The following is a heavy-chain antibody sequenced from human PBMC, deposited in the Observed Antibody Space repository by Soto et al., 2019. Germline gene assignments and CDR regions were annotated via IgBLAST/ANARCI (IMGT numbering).Heavy chain of an antibody. Sequence: VQLVESGGGLVQPGGSLRLSCAVSGFTISNFWMSWVRQAPGKGLEWLANIKQDGSETNYVDSVKGRFIISRDNTKNSLSLQMNSLRAEDTAIYYCTTNTVTKVDDYWGQGTLVTVSS. CDR2: IKQDGSET. CDR3: TTNTVTKVDDY. J-gene: IGHJ4*02. V-gene: IGHV3-7*03. CDR1: GFTISNFW. D-gene: IGHD4-17*01.